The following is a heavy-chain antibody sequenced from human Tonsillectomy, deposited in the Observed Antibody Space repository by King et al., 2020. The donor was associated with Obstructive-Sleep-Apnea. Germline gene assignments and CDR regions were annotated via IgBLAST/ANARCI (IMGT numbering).Heavy chain of an antibody. V-gene: IGHV2-5*02. J-gene: IGHJ4*02. CDR3: ARPSKDYGADC. Sequence: ITLKESGPTLVKPTQTLTLTCTFSGFSLSTSEVGVGWIRQPPGKALEWLALIYWDDDKRYSPSLKSRLTITKDTSKNQVILTMTNMDPVDTATYYCARPSKDYGADCWGQGILVTVSS. CDR2: IYWDDDK. D-gene: IGHD4-17*01. CDR1: GFSLSTSEVG.